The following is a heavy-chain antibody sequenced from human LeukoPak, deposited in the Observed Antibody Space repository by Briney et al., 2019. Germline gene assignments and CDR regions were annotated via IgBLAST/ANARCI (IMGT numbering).Heavy chain of an antibody. CDR2: VYFSEST. V-gene: IGHV4-4*08. D-gene: IGHD4-23*01. Sequence: PSETLSLTCTVSGDSIRSYYWSWIRQPPGKGLEWIGYVYFSESTKYNPSLKSRVTISIDTSKSQFSLRLSSVTAADTAVYYCASFSGYGGNFSDYWGQGTLVTVSS. CDR1: GDSIRSYY. J-gene: IGHJ4*02. CDR3: ASFSGYGGNFSDY.